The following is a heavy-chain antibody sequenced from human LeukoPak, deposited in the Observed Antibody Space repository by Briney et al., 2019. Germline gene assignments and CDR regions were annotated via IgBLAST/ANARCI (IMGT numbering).Heavy chain of an antibody. CDR3: APVEQWLRRALLY. J-gene: IGHJ4*02. CDR2: IRRESEGGTV. V-gene: IGHV3-15*01. Sequence: GGSLRLSCAASGFTFSNAWMSWVRQAPGKGLEWVGRIRRESEGGTVDYAAPVKGRFIISRDDSKRTVSLQMNSLRNDDTAVYYCAPVEQWLRRALLYWAQGALVRVSS. CDR1: GFTFSNAW. D-gene: IGHD6-19*01.